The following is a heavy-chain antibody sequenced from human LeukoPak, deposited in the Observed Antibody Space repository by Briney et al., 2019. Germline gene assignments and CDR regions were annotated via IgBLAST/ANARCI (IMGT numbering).Heavy chain of an antibody. J-gene: IGHJ4*02. D-gene: IGHD3-10*01. CDR1: GGTFSSYA. V-gene: IGHV1-69*01. CDR2: IIPIFGTA. Sequence: ASVKVSCKASGGTFSSYAISWVRQAPGQGLEWMGGIIPIFGTANYAQKFQGRVTITADESTSTAYMELSSLRSEDTAVYYCARDPNCYGSGSYSYFDYWGQGTLVTVSS. CDR3: ARDPNCYGSGSYSYFDY.